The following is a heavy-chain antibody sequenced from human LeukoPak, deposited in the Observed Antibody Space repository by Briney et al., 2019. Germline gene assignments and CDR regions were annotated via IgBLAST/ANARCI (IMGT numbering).Heavy chain of an antibody. J-gene: IGHJ4*02. Sequence: GASVKVSCKASGYTFTSYDINWVRQATGQGLEWMGWMNPNSGSTGYAQKFQGRVTMTRNTSISTAYMELSSLRSEDTAVYYCARVSSGWYHFDYWGQGTLVTVSS. D-gene: IGHD6-19*01. V-gene: IGHV1-8*01. CDR1: GYTFTSYD. CDR2: MNPNSGST. CDR3: ARVSSGWYHFDY.